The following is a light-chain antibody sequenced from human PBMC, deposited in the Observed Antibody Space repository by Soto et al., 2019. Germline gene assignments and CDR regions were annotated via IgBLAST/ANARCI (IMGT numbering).Light chain of an antibody. J-gene: IGKJ2*01. CDR2: AAS. V-gene: IGKV1-12*01. Sequence: DIQMTQSPSSVSAFVGDRVTITCRANQGIANRLAWYQQKPGKAPKLLVYAASTLQHGVPSRFSGSGSGSDFPLTICRLQPEDVATCLCQQADSFPLTFGQGTKLEIK. CDR1: QGIANR. CDR3: QQADSFPLT.